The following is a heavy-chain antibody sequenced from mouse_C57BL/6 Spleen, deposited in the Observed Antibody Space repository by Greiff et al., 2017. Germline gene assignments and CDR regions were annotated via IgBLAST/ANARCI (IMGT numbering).Heavy chain of an antibody. J-gene: IGHJ2*01. Sequence: EVMLVESGGGLVKPGGSLKLSCAASGFTFSSYTMSWVRQTPEKRLEWVATISGGGGNTYYPDSVKGRFTISRDNAKNTLYLQMSSLRSEDTALYYCARLLRSLDYWGQGTTLTVSS. D-gene: IGHD1-1*01. CDR2: ISGGGGNT. CDR3: ARLLRSLDY. V-gene: IGHV5-9*01. CDR1: GFTFSSYT.